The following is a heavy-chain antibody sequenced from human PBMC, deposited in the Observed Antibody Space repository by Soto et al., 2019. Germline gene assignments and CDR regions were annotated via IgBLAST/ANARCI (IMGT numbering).Heavy chain of an antibody. V-gene: IGHV1-69*02. D-gene: IGHD3-10*01. CDR1: GGTFSSYT. J-gene: IGHJ3*02. CDR3: ARLLWFGELLGADAFDI. CDR2: IIPILGIA. Sequence: ASVNVSCKASGGTFSSYTISWVRQAPGQGLEWMGRIIPILGIANYAQKFQGRVTITADKSTSTAYMELSSLRSEDTAVYYCARLLWFGELLGADAFDIWGQGTMVTVSS.